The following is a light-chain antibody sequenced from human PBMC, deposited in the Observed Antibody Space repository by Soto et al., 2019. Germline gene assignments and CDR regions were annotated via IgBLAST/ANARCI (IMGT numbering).Light chain of an antibody. J-gene: IGKJ2*01. CDR1: QTVSSKC. CDR2: GAS. CDR3: QQFDDSRPAYT. V-gene: IGKV3-20*01. Sequence: ESVLTQSPGTLSLSPGETATLSCRASQTVSSKCLTWYQQKPGQAPRLLIYGASIRATGIPDRFSGSRSGTDFTVTISRLEPEDFAVYYCQQFDDSRPAYTFGQGTKLEI.